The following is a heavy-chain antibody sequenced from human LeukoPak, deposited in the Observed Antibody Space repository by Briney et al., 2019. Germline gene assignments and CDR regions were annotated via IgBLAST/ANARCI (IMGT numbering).Heavy chain of an antibody. D-gene: IGHD5-18*01. J-gene: IGHJ4*02. CDR2: ITSGSDTI. CDR3: AREVTEDY. V-gene: IGHV3-48*04. CDR1: GFPFSSYG. Sequence: PGRSLRLSCATSGFPFSSYGMNWVRQAPGKGLEWISYITSGSDTIYYADSVEGRFTISRDNAKNSLYLQMSSLRAEDTAVYYCAREVTEDYWGQGTLVTVSS.